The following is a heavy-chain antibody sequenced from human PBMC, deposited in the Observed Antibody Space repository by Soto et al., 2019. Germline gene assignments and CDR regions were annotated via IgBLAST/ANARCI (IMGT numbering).Heavy chain of an antibody. CDR1: GFTFSTYA. CDR2: ASYDGSIK. J-gene: IGHJ4*02. D-gene: IGHD6-19*01. Sequence: QLVESGGGVVQPGRSLRLSCVGSGFTFSTYAMHWVRQAPGKGLGWVADASYDGSIKYYTDSVKGRFTISRDNSKNTLYLEMNSLRREDTAIYYCARDRAGSAWAFDLWGQGTLVSVSS. CDR3: ARDRAGSAWAFDL. V-gene: IGHV3-30-3*01.